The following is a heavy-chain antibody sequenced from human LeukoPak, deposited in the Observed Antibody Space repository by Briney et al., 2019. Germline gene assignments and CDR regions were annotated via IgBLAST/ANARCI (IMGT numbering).Heavy chain of an antibody. CDR3: AKETVVVVAATPDAFDI. CDR1: GFTFSSHA. J-gene: IGHJ3*02. V-gene: IGHV3-23*01. CDR2: ISGSGGST. D-gene: IGHD2-15*01. Sequence: GGSLRLSCAASGFTFSSHAMSWVRQAPGKGLEWVSGISGSGGSTHYADSVKDRFTISRDNSKNTLYLQMNSLRAEDTAVYYCAKETVVVVAATPDAFDIWGQGTMVTVSS.